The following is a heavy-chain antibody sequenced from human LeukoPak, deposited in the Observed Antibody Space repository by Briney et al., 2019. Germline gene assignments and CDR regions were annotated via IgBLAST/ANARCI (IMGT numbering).Heavy chain of an antibody. V-gene: IGHV3-23*01. CDR3: AKGDTPDNSYNYFAP. Sequence: GGSLRLSCAASGFIISGYAMSWVCQAPGKGLEWVSSISYSGDGTKYADSVKGRCTISREDSKNTLYLQMNSLRAEDTAVYYCAKGDTPDNSYNYFAPWGQGTLVTVSS. CDR2: ISYSGDGT. J-gene: IGHJ5*02. CDR1: GFIISGYA. D-gene: IGHD1-1*01.